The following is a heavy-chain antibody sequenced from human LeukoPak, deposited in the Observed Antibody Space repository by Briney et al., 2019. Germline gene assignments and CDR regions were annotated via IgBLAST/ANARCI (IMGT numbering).Heavy chain of an antibody. J-gene: IGHJ4*02. CDR2: LSGRGTTT. Sequence: GGSLRLSCAASGFTFSNFAMSWVRQAPGKGLEWVSTLSGRGTTTNYADSVKGRFTMSRDNSKNTLYLQMDSLRAEDTAVYYCAKDLGTDYWGQGTLVTVSS. D-gene: IGHD7-27*01. V-gene: IGHV3-23*01. CDR1: GFTFSNFA. CDR3: AKDLGTDY.